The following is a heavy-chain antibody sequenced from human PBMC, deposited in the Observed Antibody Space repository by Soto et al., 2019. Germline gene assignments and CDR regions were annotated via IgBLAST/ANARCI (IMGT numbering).Heavy chain of an antibody. CDR1: GASISSGGYY. V-gene: IGHV4-31*03. CDR2: IYYSGSS. Sequence: QVQLQESGPGLVKPSQTLSLTCTVSGASISSGGYYWKWIRQHPGKGLEWIGYIYYSGSSYYNPSLKRRVTISVDTSRNQFSLKLSSVTAGDTAVYCCARAAPYGSGIQRIDYWGQGTLVTVSS. D-gene: IGHD3-10*01. J-gene: IGHJ4*02. CDR3: ARAAPYGSGIQRIDY.